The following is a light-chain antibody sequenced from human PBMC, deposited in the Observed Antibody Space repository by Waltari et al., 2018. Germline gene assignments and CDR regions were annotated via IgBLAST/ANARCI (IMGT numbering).Light chain of an antibody. CDR1: QRAKTS. CDR3: QQYNIWPWT. Sequence: EVVMTQSPATLSVSPGERVSLSCRPSQRAKTSLAWYQQTPGQAPRLLIYRASTRAAGVPDRFSGSGSGTEFTLTISSLQSEDSAIYYCQQYNIWPWTFGPGTNVDIK. V-gene: IGKV3D-15*01. CDR2: RAS. J-gene: IGKJ1*01.